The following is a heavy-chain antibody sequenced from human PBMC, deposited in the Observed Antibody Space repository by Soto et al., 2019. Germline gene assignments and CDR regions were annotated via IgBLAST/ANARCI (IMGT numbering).Heavy chain of an antibody. V-gene: IGHV3-15*01. CDR1: GFTFSNAY. CDR2: TKSQTDGGTT. CDR3: TAEDASGASGDRSAKEGANWFDP. Sequence: GGSLRLSRAASGFTFSNAYMSWVRQAPGKGLEWVGRTKSQTDGGTTDYAAPVNGRFTISRDDSKTTLYPQMNSLKTEDIAVYYCTAEDASGASGDRSAKEGANWFDPWGQGSLVTVSS. J-gene: IGHJ5*02.